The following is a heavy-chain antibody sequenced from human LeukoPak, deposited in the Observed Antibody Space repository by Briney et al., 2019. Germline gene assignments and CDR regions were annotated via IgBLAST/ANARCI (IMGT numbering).Heavy chain of an antibody. CDR2: IKEDGSEK. J-gene: IGHJ4*02. D-gene: IGHD2-15*01. CDR3: AGGGRWYFDF. Sequence: PGGSLRLSCAASGFTFSGYWMSWVRQAPGKGLECVANIKEDGSEKHYVDSVKGRFTISRDNAMNSLYLLINSLRVEDTAVYYCAGGGRWYFDFWGQGTLVTVSS. CDR1: GFTFSGYW. V-gene: IGHV3-7*03.